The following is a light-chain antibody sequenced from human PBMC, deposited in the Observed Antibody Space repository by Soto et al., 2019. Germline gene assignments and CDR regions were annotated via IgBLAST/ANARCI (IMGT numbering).Light chain of an antibody. J-gene: IGKJ5*01. CDR2: DIS. CDR1: QSLTNPY. V-gene: IGKV3-20*01. CDR3: QQYGSSESI. Sequence: ETVMTQSPGPLSLSPGDRATLFCRSRQSLTNPYMAWYQQKPGQAPRLLIYDISGRAPGIPDRFSGSVSGTNFTLTIARLEPEDFAVFYCQQYGSSESIFGQGTRLEIK.